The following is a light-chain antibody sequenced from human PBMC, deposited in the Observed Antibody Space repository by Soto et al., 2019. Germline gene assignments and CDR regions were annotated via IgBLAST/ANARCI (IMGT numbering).Light chain of an antibody. Sequence: DIQMTQSPSTLSASVGDRVTITCRASENINSWLAWYQQKPGKAPKLLIYKASTLQTGVPSRFSGSGSGTEFTLTISSLQPDDAATYFCQQYTRYLVTFGARTKVAIK. CDR3: QQYTRYLVT. V-gene: IGKV1-5*03. CDR1: ENINSW. CDR2: KAS. J-gene: IGKJ4*01.